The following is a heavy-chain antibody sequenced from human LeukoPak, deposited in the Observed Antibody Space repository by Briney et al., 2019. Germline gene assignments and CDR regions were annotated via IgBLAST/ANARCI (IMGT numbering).Heavy chain of an antibody. J-gene: IGHJ4*02. D-gene: IGHD2/OR15-2a*01. Sequence: SVKVSCKASGGTFSSYAISWVRQAPGQGLEWMGRIIPILGIANYAQKFQGRVTITADKSTSTAYMELSSLRSEDTAVYYRARGHPFLVWGQGTLVTVSS. V-gene: IGHV1-69*04. CDR3: ARGHPFLV. CDR2: IIPILGIA. CDR1: GGTFSSYA.